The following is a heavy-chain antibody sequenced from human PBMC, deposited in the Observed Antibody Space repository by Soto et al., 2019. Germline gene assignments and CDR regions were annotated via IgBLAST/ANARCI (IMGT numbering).Heavy chain of an antibody. V-gene: IGHV3-33*03. D-gene: IGHD4-17*01. Sequence: QVQLVESGGGVVQPGRSLRLSCAASGFSFSDYVMHWVRQAPGKGLEWVAVMWYHGRDKFYAESVKGRFTIARDNSKNTLYLQMNSLRSEDTGVYYCATWRLREHAFDVWGPGTRVTVSA. CDR2: MWYHGRDK. J-gene: IGHJ3*01. CDR1: GFSFSDYV. CDR3: ATWRLREHAFDV.